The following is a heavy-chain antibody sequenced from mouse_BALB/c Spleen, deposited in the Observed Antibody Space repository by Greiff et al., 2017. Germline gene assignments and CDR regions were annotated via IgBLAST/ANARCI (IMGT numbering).Heavy chain of an antibody. D-gene: IGHD1-1*01. Sequence: VKLVESGPELVKPGASVRISCKASGYTFTSYYIHWVKQRPGQGLEWIGWIYPGNVNTKYNEKFKGKATLTADKSSSTAYMQLSSLTSEDSAVYFCARGDNYYGDAMDYWGQGTSVTVSS. CDR1: GYTFTSYY. CDR3: ARGDNYYGDAMDY. CDR2: IYPGNVNT. J-gene: IGHJ4*01. V-gene: IGHV1S56*01.